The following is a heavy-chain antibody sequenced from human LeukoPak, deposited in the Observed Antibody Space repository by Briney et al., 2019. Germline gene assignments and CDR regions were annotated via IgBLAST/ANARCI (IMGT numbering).Heavy chain of an antibody. CDR3: AKALRNYYYYMDV. CDR1: GFTFDDYA. CDR2: ISWNSGSI. J-gene: IGHJ6*03. Sequence: PGGSLGLSCAASGFTFDDYAMHWVRQAPGKGLEWVSGISWNSGSIGYADSVKGRFTISRDNAKNSLYLQMNSLRAEDTALYYCAKALRNYYYYMDVWGKGTTVTVSS. V-gene: IGHV3-9*01.